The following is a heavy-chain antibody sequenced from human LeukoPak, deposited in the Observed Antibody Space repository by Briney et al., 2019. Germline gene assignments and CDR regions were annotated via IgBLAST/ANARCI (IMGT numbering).Heavy chain of an antibody. J-gene: IGHJ4*02. V-gene: IGHV3-23*01. CDR2: ISGSGGST. D-gene: IGHD6-13*01. Sequence: GGSLRLSCAASGFTFSSYSMNWVRQAPGKGLEWVSAISGSGGSTYYADSVKGRFTISRDNSKNTLYLQMNSLRAEDTAVYYCAKDIAAAAVYYFDYWGQGTLVTVSS. CDR3: AKDIAAAAVYYFDY. CDR1: GFTFSSYS.